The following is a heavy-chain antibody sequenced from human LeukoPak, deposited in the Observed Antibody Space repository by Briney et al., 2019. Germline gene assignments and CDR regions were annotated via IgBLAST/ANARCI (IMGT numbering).Heavy chain of an antibody. CDR2: ISSNGDNT. CDR3: AREVDRVFDY. D-gene: IGHD2-2*01. V-gene: IGHV3-64*02. Sequence: GGSLRLSCAASGFTYSSYSKHWLRQAPGKGLAYVSAISSNGDNTYYAGSVKGRFTISRDNSKNTLYLQMGSLRVEDMGVYYCAREVDRVFDYWGQGNLVTVSS. CDR1: GFTYSSYS. J-gene: IGHJ4*02.